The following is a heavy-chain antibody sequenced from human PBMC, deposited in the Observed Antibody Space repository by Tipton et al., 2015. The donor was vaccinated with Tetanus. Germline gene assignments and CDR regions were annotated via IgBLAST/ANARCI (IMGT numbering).Heavy chain of an antibody. J-gene: IGHJ5*02. CDR1: GASIDSSNYY. Sequence: TLSLTCTVSGASIDSSNYYWAWVRQPPGKGLEWLGSGVSSGRTYYNPSLKSRVTTFVATSKNQFSLKLTSVTAADTAVYFCSRQEPPRRFFYDSSGSSAWGQGTLVTVSS. V-gene: IGHV4-39*01. D-gene: IGHD3-22*01. CDR3: SRQEPPRRFFYDSSGSSA. CDR2: GVSSGRT.